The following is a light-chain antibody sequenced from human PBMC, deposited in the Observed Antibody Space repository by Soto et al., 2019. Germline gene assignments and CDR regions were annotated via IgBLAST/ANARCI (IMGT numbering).Light chain of an antibody. V-gene: IGKV3-20*01. CDR1: QSVSGY. CDR2: DAS. Sequence: EIVLTQSPATLSLSPGERATLSCRASQSVSGYLVWYQQKPGQAPRLLIYDASNRATGIPDRFSGSGSGTDFTLTISRLEPEDFAVYYCQQYGSSLWTFGQGTKVDIK. CDR3: QQYGSSLWT. J-gene: IGKJ1*01.